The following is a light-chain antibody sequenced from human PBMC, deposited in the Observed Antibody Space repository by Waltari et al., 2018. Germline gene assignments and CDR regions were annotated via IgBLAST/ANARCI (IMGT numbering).Light chain of an antibody. J-gene: IGLJ2*01. Sequence: WYQQQPGKAHKVIIYDVNERPSGVPDRFSGSKSGNTASLTISGLQAEDEDDYYCCSYAGNYLRVFGGGTKLTVL. CDR3: CSYAGNYLRV. CDR2: DVN. V-gene: IGLV2-11*01.